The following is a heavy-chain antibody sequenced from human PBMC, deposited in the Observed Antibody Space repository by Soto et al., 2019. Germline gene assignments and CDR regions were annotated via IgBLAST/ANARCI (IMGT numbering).Heavy chain of an antibody. J-gene: IGHJ4*02. CDR2: ISGSGAIT. D-gene: IGHD3-10*01. V-gene: IGHV3-23*01. Sequence: PGGSLRLSCVASGFTFSNYAMSWVRQAPGKGLEWVSGISGSGAITYYADSVKGRFSISRDNSKNTLYLQLNSLRAEDTAIYYCAKDRQFRSYYESAGHYNNWGQGTLVTVSS. CDR3: AKDRQFRSYYESAGHYNN. CDR1: GFTFSNYA.